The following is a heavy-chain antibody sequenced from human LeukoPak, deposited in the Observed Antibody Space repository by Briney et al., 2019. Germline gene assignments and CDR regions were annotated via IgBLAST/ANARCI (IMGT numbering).Heavy chain of an antibody. CDR2: INHSGST. Sequence: SETLSLTCAVYGGSFSGYYWSWIRQPPGKGLEWIGEINHSGSTNYNPSLKSRVTMSVDTPKNQFSLKLSSVTAADTAVYYCARDCSSTSCYRGSGWFDPWGQGTLVTVSS. D-gene: IGHD2-2*02. J-gene: IGHJ5*02. V-gene: IGHV4-34*01. CDR1: GGSFSGYY. CDR3: ARDCSSTSCYRGSGWFDP.